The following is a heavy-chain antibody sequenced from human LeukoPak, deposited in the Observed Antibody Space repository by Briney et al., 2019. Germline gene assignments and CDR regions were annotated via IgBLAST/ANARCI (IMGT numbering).Heavy chain of an antibody. D-gene: IGHD5-18*01. V-gene: IGHV4-59*01. J-gene: IGHJ4*02. CDR3: ARARYSYEDY. Sequence: SETLSLTCTVSGGSISGYYWSWIRQPPGKGLEWIGYIYYSGSTNYNPSLKSRVTISLDTSNNQFSLKLSSVTAADTAVYYCARARYSYEDYWGQGTLVTVSS. CDR2: IYYSGST. CDR1: GGSISGYY.